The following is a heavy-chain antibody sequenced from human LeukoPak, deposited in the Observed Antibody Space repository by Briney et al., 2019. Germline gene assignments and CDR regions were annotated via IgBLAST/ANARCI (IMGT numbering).Heavy chain of an antibody. Sequence: GGSLRLSCAASGFTFSSYEMNWVRRAPGKGLEWVSYTSSSGSTIYYADSVKGRFTISRDNAKNSLYLQMNSLRAEDTAVYYCARDLALYRIDDYYDSSGYSGEYFQHWGQGTLVTVSS. CDR1: GFTFSSYE. D-gene: IGHD3-22*01. V-gene: IGHV3-48*03. CDR2: TSSSGSTI. CDR3: ARDLALYRIDDYYDSSGYSGEYFQH. J-gene: IGHJ1*01.